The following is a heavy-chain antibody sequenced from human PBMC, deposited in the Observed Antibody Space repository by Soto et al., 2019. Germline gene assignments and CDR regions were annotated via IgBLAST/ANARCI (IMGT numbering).Heavy chain of an antibody. J-gene: IGHJ4*02. CDR2: IYWDEDK. Sequence: QITLKESGPPLVKPTQTLTLTCTFSGFSLSTSGVGVGWIRQPPGKALEWLGFIYWDEDKRYSPSLKSRLTITKDTSKSQVVLTMTTMDPVDTATYYCAHVFTSLAPFDSWGQGTLVTVSA. CDR3: AHVFTSLAPFDS. CDR1: GFSLSTSGVG. V-gene: IGHV2-5*02. D-gene: IGHD3-10*02.